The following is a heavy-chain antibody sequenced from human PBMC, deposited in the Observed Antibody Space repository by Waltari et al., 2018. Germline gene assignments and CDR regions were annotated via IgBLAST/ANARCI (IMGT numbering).Heavy chain of an antibody. CDR3: AGRAVVKGDAAFDI. CDR1: GGTFSSYT. V-gene: IGHV1-69*02. J-gene: IGHJ3*02. Sequence: QVQLVQSGAEVKKPGSSVKVSCKASGGTFSSYTISWVRQAPGQGLEWMGRIIPILGIANYAQKFQGRVTITADKSTSTAYMELSSLRSEDTAVYYCAGRAVVKGDAAFDIWGQGTMVTVSS. D-gene: IGHD2-15*01. CDR2: IIPILGIA.